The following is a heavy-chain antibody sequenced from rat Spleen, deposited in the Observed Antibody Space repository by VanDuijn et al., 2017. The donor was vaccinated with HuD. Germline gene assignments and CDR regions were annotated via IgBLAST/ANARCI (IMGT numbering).Heavy chain of an antibody. D-gene: IGHD4-3*01. CDR2: INPGGFNP. J-gene: IGHJ3*01. V-gene: IGHV5-25*01. Sequence: EVQLVESGGGLVQPGRSLKLSCEVSGFTFNNYDMAWIRQAPTKGLEWVASINPGGFNPYYRDSVKGRFTVSRDNSKSTLYLQVDSLRSEDTATYYCARQDTSGYSNWFAYWGQGTLVTVSS. CDR1: GFTFNNYD. CDR3: ARQDTSGYSNWFAY.